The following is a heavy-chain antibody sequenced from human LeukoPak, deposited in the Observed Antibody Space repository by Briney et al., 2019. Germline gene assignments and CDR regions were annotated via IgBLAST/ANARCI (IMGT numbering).Heavy chain of an antibody. CDR2: ISAYNGNR. J-gene: IGHJ6*02. Sequence: ASVKVSCKASGYTFTSYGISWVRQAPGQGLEWMGWISAYNGNRNYAQKLQGRVTMTTDTSTSTAYMELRSLRSDDTAVYYCAREALYYDFWSGYYYYYYGMDVWGQGTTVTVSS. CDR3: AREALYYDFWSGYYYYYYGMDV. V-gene: IGHV1-18*01. D-gene: IGHD3-3*01. CDR1: GYTFTSYG.